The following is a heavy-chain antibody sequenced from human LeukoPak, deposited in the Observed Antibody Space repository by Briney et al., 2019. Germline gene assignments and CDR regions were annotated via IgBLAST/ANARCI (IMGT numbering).Heavy chain of an antibody. CDR2: IFGSGGSA. D-gene: IGHD2-15*01. CDR1: GFTFSSYW. V-gene: IGHV3-23*01. Sequence: GGSLRLSCAASGFTFSSYWMHWVRQAPGKGLEWVSGIFGSGGSAHYADSVKGRFTISRDNSKNTVYLQMDSLRAEDTATYYCAKTTTGYSSGRYPAWPIDYWGQGTLVTVSS. CDR3: AKTTTGYSSGRYPAWPIDY. J-gene: IGHJ4*02.